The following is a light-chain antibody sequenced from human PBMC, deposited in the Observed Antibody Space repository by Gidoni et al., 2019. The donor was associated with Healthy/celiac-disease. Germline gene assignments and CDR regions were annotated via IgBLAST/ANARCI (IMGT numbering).Light chain of an antibody. V-gene: IGKV3-11*01. J-gene: IGKJ5*01. CDR3: QQRSNWPPSIT. Sequence: EIVLTQSPATLSLSPGERATPPCRASQSVSSYLAWYQQKPGQAPRLLIYDASNRATGIPARFSGSGSGTDFTLTISSLEPEDFAVYYCQQRSNWPPSITFGQGTRLEIK. CDR1: QSVSSY. CDR2: DAS.